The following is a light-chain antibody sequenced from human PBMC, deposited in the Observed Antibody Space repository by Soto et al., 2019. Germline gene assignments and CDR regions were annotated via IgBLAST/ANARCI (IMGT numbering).Light chain of an antibody. CDR2: DAS. CDR3: QQYNSYPRT. J-gene: IGKJ1*01. Sequence: DIQMTQSRSTLSASVGDRVTITCRASQSISSWLAWYQQKPGKAPKLLIYDASSLESGVPSRFSGSGSGTEFTLTISSLQPDDFATYYCQQYNSYPRTLGQGTKVDIK. V-gene: IGKV1-5*01. CDR1: QSISSW.